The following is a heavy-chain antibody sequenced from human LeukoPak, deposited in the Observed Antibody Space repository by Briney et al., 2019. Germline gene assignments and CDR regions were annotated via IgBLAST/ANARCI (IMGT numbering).Heavy chain of an antibody. J-gene: IGHJ4*02. CDR1: GFTFSSYW. CDR3: ARGPLGGWLQPFDY. Sequence: GGSLRLSCAASGFTFSSYWMSWVRQAPGKGLEWVANIKQDGSEKYYVDSVKGRFTISRDNAKNSLYLQMNSLRAEDTAVYYCARGPLGGWLQPFDYWGQGTLVTVSS. CDR2: IKQDGSEK. D-gene: IGHD5-24*01. V-gene: IGHV3-7*01.